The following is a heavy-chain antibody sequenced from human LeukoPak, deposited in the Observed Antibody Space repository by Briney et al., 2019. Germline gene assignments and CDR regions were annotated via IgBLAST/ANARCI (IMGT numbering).Heavy chain of an antibody. CDR2: ISYDGSNK. V-gene: IGHV3-30*04. D-gene: IGHD4-17*01. Sequence: GGSLRLSCEASGFTFSSYAMHWVRQAPGKGLEWVAVISYDGSNKYYADSVKGRFTISRDNSKNTLYLQMNSLRAEDTAVYYCAKGMTTTKYYFDYWGQGTLVTVSS. CDR1: GFTFSSYA. J-gene: IGHJ4*02. CDR3: AKGMTTTKYYFDY.